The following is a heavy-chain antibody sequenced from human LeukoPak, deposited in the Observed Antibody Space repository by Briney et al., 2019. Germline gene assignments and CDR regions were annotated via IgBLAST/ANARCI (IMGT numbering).Heavy chain of an antibody. CDR3: ARDRNTDFWSGYYTNYCDY. V-gene: IGHV4-34*01. CDR1: GGSFSGYY. Sequence: PSETLSLTCAVYGGSFSGYYWSWIRQPPGKGLEWIGEINHSGSTNYNPSLKSRVTISVDTSKNQFSLKLSSVTAADTAVYYCARDRNTDFWSGYYTNYCDYWGQGTLVTVSS. J-gene: IGHJ4*02. CDR2: INHSGST. D-gene: IGHD3-3*01.